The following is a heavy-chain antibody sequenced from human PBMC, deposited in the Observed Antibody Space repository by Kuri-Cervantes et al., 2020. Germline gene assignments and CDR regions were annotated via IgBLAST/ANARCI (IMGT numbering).Heavy chain of an antibody. CDR2: INPNSGGT. V-gene: IGHV1-2*04. J-gene: IGHJ6*02. Sequence: ASVKVSCKASGYTFTGYYMHWVRQAPGQGLEWLGWINPNSGGTNYAQTFQGWVTMTRDTSISTAYMELSRLRADDTAVYYCARGLPYSSSWPDYYYYGMDVWGQGTTVTVSS. CDR3: ARGLPYSSSWPDYYYYGMDV. CDR1: GYTFTGYY. D-gene: IGHD6-13*01.